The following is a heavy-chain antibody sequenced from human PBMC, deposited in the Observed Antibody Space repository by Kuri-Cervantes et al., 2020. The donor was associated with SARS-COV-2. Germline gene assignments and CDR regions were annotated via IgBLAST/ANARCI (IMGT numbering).Heavy chain of an antibody. D-gene: IGHD4-17*01. Sequence: ASGNVSCKASGYTFTTYGSSWVRQAPGQGLEWMGWISAYNGNTNSAQKLQGRVTMTTDTSTSTAYMELRSLRSDDTAVYYCASWGRDMTTVTWVDYWGQGTLVTVSS. CDR3: ASWGRDMTTVTWVDY. V-gene: IGHV1-18*01. CDR2: ISAYNGNT. J-gene: IGHJ4*02. CDR1: GYTFTTYG.